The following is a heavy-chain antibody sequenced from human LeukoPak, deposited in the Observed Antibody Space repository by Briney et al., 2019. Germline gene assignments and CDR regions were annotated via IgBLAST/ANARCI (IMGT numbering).Heavy chain of an antibody. J-gene: IGHJ4*02. Sequence: GGSLRLSCAASGFTFSSYWMHWVRQAPGKGLVWVSRINSGGSSTGYADSVKGRFTISRDNAKSTLCLQMNSLRAEDTAVYYCARAPGSISIYWGQGTLVTVSS. D-gene: IGHD3-10*01. CDR3: ARAPGSISIY. CDR2: INSGGSST. V-gene: IGHV3-74*01. CDR1: GFTFSSYW.